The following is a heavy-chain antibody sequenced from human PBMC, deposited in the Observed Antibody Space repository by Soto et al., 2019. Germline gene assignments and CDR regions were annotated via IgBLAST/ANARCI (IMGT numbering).Heavy chain of an antibody. D-gene: IGHD3-10*01. CDR2: VHSDGTTT. V-gene: IGHV3-74*01. CDR1: GFTFDYYW. J-gene: IGHJ3*01. Sequence: EVQLVESGGGLVQPGESLRLTCAASGFTFDYYWMHWVRQAPGKGLVWVSRVHSDGTTTTYADSVKGRFTISRDNARNTVSLQMSSLRAEDTAIYYCARGDRGGFDLWGHGTVVTVSS. CDR3: ARGDRGGFDL.